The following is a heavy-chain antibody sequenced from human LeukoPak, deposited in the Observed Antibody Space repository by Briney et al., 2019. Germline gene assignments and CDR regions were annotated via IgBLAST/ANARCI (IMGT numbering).Heavy chain of an antibody. J-gene: IGHJ4*02. CDR2: IKSETGGGTT. CDR3: ATYRSGWSFDN. V-gene: IGHV3-15*01. D-gene: IGHD6-19*01. CDR1: GFTFSNTW. Sequence: GGSLRLSCAAPGFTFSNTWMTWVRQAPGKGLEWVGRIKSETGGGTTDYISVVKGRFTISRDDSENTVYLQMNSLITEDTATYYCATYRSGWSFDNWGQGTLVTVSS.